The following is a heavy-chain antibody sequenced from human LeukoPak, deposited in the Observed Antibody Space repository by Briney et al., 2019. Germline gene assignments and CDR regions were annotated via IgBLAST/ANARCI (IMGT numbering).Heavy chain of an antibody. CDR2: INPNSGGA. CDR1: GYTFTCYY. J-gene: IGHJ4*02. D-gene: IGHD4-17*01. CDR3: ARVLGTIYGDYDKTGLDY. Sequence: ASVKVSCKASGYTFTCYYMHWVRQAPGQGLEWMGWINPNSGGANYAQKFQGRVTMTRDTSISTAYMELSRLRSDDTAVYYCARVLGTIYGDYDKTGLDYWGQGTLVTVSS. V-gene: IGHV1-2*02.